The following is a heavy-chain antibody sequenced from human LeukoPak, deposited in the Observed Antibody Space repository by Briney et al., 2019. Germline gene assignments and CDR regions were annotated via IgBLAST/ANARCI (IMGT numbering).Heavy chain of an antibody. V-gene: IGHV4-39*07. CDR3: ARVLIWFGQLQNWFDP. J-gene: IGHJ5*02. D-gene: IGHD3-10*01. Sequence: SETLSLTCTVSGGSMSNNTFYWGWIRQPPGKGLEWNGSIYHTGPTYYNPSLKSRVTISVDTSKNQFSLKLSSVTAADTAVYYCARVLIWFGQLQNWFDPWGPETLVTVSS. CDR1: GGSMSNNTFY. CDR2: IYHTGPT.